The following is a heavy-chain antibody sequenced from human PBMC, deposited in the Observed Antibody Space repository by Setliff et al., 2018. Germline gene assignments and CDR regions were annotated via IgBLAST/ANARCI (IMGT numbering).Heavy chain of an antibody. CDR3: ASTYPPTDYGDYLTFDY. V-gene: IGHV4-39*07. CDR2: IYYSGST. D-gene: IGHD4-17*01. CDR1: GGSISSSSYY. J-gene: IGHJ4*02. Sequence: PSETLSLTCTVSGGSISSSSYYWGWIRQPPGKGLEWIGSIYYSGSTYYNPSLKSRVTISVDTSKNQFSLKLSSVTAADTAVYYCASTYPPTDYGDYLTFDYWGQGTLVTVSS.